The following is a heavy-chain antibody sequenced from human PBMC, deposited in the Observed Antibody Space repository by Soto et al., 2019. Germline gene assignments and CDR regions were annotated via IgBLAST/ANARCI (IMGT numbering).Heavy chain of an antibody. Sequence: QVRLEQSGPEVKKTGASVKVSCKASGYTFTSYGISWVRQAPGQGLEWMGWINIYSGDANYAQSFQDRVTMTRDTSTNTVYMEMRTLRSDDTAVDYCARALYYYDNSGLDYWGQGTLVTVSS. V-gene: IGHV1-18*01. CDR3: ARALYYYDNSGLDY. CDR1: GYTFTSYG. J-gene: IGHJ4*02. CDR2: INIYSGDA. D-gene: IGHD3-22*01.